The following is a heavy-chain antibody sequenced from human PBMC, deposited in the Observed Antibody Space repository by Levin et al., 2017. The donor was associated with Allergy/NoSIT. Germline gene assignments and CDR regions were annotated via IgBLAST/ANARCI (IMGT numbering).Heavy chain of an antibody. D-gene: IGHD1-14*01. CDR2: ISGSGYST. Sequence: GESLKISCAASGFVFNSYAMTWVRQGPGKGLEWVAVISGSGYSTYYAESVKGRFSIFRDNTKNTLDLQMNSLRAEDTAVYFCAKANGGTTTNHNFDYWGQGTLVTVAS. CDR1: GFVFNSYA. CDR3: AKANGGTTTNHNFDY. V-gene: IGHV3-23*01. J-gene: IGHJ4*02.